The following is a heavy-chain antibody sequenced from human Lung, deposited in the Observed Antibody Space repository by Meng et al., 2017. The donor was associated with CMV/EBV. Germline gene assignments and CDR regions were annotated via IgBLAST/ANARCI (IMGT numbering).Heavy chain of an antibody. Sequence: LXCAVHGGSFSDFYYIWIRQSPAKGLEWIGEINHSGTANYNPSLKSRVTMTTDTTTSTAYMELRSLRSDDTAVYYCASKVEPYYYDRSGYLNWGQGTXVT. CDR3: ASKVEPYYYDRSGYLN. J-gene: IGHJ4*02. CDR1: GGSFSDFY. CDR2: INHSGTA. V-gene: IGHV4-34*10. D-gene: IGHD3-22*01.